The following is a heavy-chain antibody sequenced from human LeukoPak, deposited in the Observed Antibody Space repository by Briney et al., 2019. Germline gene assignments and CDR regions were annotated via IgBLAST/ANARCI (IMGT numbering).Heavy chain of an antibody. CDR3: ARGREAQYYYDSSGYDY. J-gene: IGHJ4*02. V-gene: IGHV1-8*01. CDR1: GYTFTSYD. D-gene: IGHD3-22*01. Sequence: ASVKVSCKASGYTFTSYDINWVRQATGQGLEWMGWMNPNSGNTGYAQKFQGRVTMTRNTSISTAYMELSSLRSEDTAVYYCARGREAQYYYDSSGYDYWGQGTLVTASS. CDR2: MNPNSGNT.